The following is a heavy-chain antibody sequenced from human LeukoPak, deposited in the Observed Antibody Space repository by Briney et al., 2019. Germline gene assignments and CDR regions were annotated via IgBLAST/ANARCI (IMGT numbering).Heavy chain of an antibody. CDR3: SRESGAFSPFGY. V-gene: IGHV4-4*02. D-gene: IGHD1-26*01. CDR1: GGSISSTNW. CDR2: ISLSGVA. Sequence: SETLSLTCGVSGGSISSTNWWSWVRQPPGQGLEWIGEISLSGVANYNPSLKSRVTMSLDRSKNHLSLTLTSVTAADTAVYYCSRESGAFSPFGYWGQGTLVTVSS. J-gene: IGHJ4*02.